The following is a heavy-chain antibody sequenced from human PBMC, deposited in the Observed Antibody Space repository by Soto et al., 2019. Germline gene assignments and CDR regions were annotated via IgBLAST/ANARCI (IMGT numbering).Heavy chain of an antibody. J-gene: IGHJ6*02. CDR2: IWYDGSNK. CDR1: GFTFSSYG. Sequence: QVQLVESGGGVVQPGRSLRLSCAASGFTFSSYGMHWVRQAPGKGLEWVAVIWYDGSNKYYADSVKGRFTISRDNSQNSLQLQMNSLRAEDTAVYYCAREGGAYCGGDCYYGMDVWGQGTTVTVAS. CDR3: AREGGAYCGGDCYYGMDV. V-gene: IGHV3-33*01. D-gene: IGHD2-21*01.